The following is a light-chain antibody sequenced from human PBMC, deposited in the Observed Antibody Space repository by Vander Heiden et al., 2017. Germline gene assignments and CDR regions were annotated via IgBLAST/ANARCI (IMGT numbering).Light chain of an antibody. V-gene: IGLV1-44*01. CDR1: SSNIGSNT. CDR3: AASADSLNGVV. CDR2: SNN. Sequence: QSVLTQPPSASGTPGQRVTISCSGSSSNIGSNTVNWYQQLPGTAPKLLIVSNNQRPSGVPDRFSCYKAGTYASPDTSGLQSEDEADDYWAASADSLNGVVFGGGTKLTVL. J-gene: IGLJ3*02.